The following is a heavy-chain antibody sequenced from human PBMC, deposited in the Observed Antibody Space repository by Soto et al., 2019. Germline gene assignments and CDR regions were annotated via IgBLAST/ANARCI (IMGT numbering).Heavy chain of an antibody. V-gene: IGHV1-8*01. J-gene: IGHJ6*02. CDR3: ATARAGYGSTTRPHYYYGMDL. CDR2: MNPNSGNT. Sequence: QVQLVQSGAEVKKPGASVKVSCKASGYTFTSYDINWVRQATGQGLEWMGWMNPNSGNTGYAQKFQGRVTMTRNTSISTAYMQLTSLRSEDTAVYYCATARAGYGSTTRPHYYYGMDLWGQGTTVTVSS. D-gene: IGHD4-17*01. CDR1: GYTFTSYD.